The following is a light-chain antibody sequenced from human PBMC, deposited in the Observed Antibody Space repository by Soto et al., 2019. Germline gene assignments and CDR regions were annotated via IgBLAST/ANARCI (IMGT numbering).Light chain of an antibody. CDR3: SSYTTYNTGV. V-gene: IGLV2-14*01. J-gene: IGLJ3*02. Sequence: QSALTQPASVSGSPGQSITISCTGTSNDFGGYNYVSSYQQHPGKAPKLILYDVTNRPSGVSNRFSGSKSDNTASLTISGLQTEDEADYYCSSYTTYNTGVFGGGTKLTVL. CDR2: DVT. CDR1: SNDFGGYNY.